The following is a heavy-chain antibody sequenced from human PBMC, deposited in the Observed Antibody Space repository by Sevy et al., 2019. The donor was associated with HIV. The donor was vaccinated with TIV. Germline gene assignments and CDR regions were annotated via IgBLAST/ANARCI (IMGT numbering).Heavy chain of an antibody. CDR3: ASSTVDTAMAVYYYYGMDV. J-gene: IGHJ6*02. CDR1: GGSISSYY. Sequence: SETLSLTCTVSGGSISSYYWSWIRQPPGKGLEWIGYIYYSGSTNYNPSLKSRVTISVDTSKNQFSLKLSSVTAADTAVYYCASSTVDTAMAVYYYYGMDVWGQGTTVTFSS. D-gene: IGHD5-18*01. V-gene: IGHV4-59*01. CDR2: IYYSGST.